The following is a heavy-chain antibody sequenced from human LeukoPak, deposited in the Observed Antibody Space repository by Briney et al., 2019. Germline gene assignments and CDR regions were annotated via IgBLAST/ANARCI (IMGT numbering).Heavy chain of an antibody. D-gene: IGHD3-9*01. CDR1: GFTFSSYW. Sequence: PGGSLRLSCAASGFTFSSYWMSWVRQAPGKGLEWVANIKQDGSEKYYVDSVKGRFTISRDNAKNSLYLQMNSLRAEDTAVYYCARARYFDWLTYNWFDPWGQGTLVTVSS. J-gene: IGHJ5*02. CDR3: ARARYFDWLTYNWFDP. V-gene: IGHV3-7*01. CDR2: IKQDGSEK.